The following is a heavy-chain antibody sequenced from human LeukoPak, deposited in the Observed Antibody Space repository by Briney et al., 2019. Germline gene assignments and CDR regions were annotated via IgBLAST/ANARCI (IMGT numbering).Heavy chain of an antibody. V-gene: IGHV1-69*04. Sequence: LVKVSCKASGGTFSSYAISWVRQAPGQGLEWMGRIIPILGIANYAQKFQGRVTITADKSTSTAYMELSSLRSEDTAVYYCARVWVVVVPEAGANYYYGMDVWGQGTTVTVSS. J-gene: IGHJ6*02. CDR2: IIPILGIA. CDR3: ARVWVVVVPEAGANYYYGMDV. CDR1: GGTFSSYA. D-gene: IGHD2-2*01.